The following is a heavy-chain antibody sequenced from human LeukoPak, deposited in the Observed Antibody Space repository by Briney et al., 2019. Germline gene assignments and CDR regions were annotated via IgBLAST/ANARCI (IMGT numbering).Heavy chain of an antibody. V-gene: IGHV3-30*04. Sequence: GGSLRLSCAASRYSSRGDDMRCVRQAPGEGLGWVSVISYVGNDKYYADSVKGRFTVSTDKSKNTLYLQMNSLRGEDTPVYYCAIVYESYSLDYWGQGTLVTVSS. D-gene: IGHD1-26*01. CDR2: ISYVGNDK. J-gene: IGHJ4*02. CDR3: AIVYESYSLDY. CDR1: RYSSRGDD.